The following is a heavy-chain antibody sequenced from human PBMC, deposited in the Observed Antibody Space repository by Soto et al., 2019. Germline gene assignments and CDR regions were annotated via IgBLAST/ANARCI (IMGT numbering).Heavy chain of an antibody. CDR1: GFTFSSYS. CDR3: ATEIVGATNNWFDP. Sequence: GGSLRLSCAASGFTFSSYSMSWVRQAPGKGLEWVSSISSGSTYIYYADSVKGRFTISRDNAKNSLYLQMNSLRAEDTAVYYCATEIVGATNNWFDPWGQGTLVTVSS. CDR2: ISSGSTYI. D-gene: IGHD1-26*01. V-gene: IGHV3-21*01. J-gene: IGHJ5*02.